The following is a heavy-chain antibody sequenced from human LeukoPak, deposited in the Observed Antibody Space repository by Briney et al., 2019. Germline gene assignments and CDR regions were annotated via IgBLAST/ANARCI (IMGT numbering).Heavy chain of an antibody. D-gene: IGHD3-22*01. CDR2: IIPILGIA. CDR3: ARVLSGARECYYDSSGYTPEASFDI. CDR1: GGTFSSYT. V-gene: IGHV1-69*02. Sequence: GASVKVSCKASGGTFSSYTISWVRQAPGQGLEWMGRIIPILGIANYAQKFQGRVTITADKSTSTAYMELSSLRSEDTAVYYCARVLSGARECYYDSSGYTPEASFDIWGQGTMVTVSS. J-gene: IGHJ3*02.